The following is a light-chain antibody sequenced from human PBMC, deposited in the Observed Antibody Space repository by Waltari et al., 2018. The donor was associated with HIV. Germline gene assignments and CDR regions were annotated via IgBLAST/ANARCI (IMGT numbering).Light chain of an antibody. Sequence: DIQLTQSPSSVSASVGDRVTITCRASQNILNWLAWYQQKPGRAPKLLIYSASVLQYGVPSRFSGSGSGTDFSLTISSLQPEDFATYYCQQANSFPRTFGQGTTVEI. CDR2: SAS. CDR1: QNILNW. CDR3: QQANSFPRT. J-gene: IGKJ1*01. V-gene: IGKV1-12*01.